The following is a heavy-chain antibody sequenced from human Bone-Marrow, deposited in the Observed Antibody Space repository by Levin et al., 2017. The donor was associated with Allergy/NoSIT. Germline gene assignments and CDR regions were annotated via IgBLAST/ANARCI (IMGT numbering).Heavy chain of an antibody. J-gene: IGHJ4*02. D-gene: IGHD6-19*01. CDR3: ARGGAVANSGAIDH. CDR1: NYSISSGYY. Sequence: SETLSLTCAVSNYSISSGYYWTWIRQPPGRGLEWIGNVFRTGSTDYTTSLKSRITISVDTSKNEFSLKLNYVTAADTAVYYCARGGAVANSGAIDHWGQGTLVTVSS. CDR2: VFRTGST. V-gene: IGHV4-38-2*01.